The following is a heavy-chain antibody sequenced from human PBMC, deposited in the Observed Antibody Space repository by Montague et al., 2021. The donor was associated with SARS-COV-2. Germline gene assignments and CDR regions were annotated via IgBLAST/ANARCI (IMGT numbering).Heavy chain of an antibody. Sequence: SETLSLTCSVSGGSIGSYYWSWLRQPQGTGLEWIGHIHCCGSNTTCPTFTSRVTISIYTPKTKFSLKLSTVTAAAAAVYDCASSLDPWGTYYLPYWGQGTLVTVSS. CDR3: ASSLDPWGTYYLPY. CDR2: IHCCGSN. D-gene: IGHD3-16*01. V-gene: IGHV4-59*13. J-gene: IGHJ4*02. CDR1: GGSIGSYY.